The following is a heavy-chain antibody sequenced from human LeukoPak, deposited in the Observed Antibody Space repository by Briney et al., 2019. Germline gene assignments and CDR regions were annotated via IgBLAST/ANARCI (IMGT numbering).Heavy chain of an antibody. CDR2: IIPIFGAA. V-gene: IGHV1-69*13. CDR1: GGTFSSYA. CDR3: ARAPRSWGFDY. D-gene: IGHD7-27*01. Sequence: GASVKVSCKASGGTFSSYAISWVRQAPGQGLEWMGGIIPIFGAANYARKFQGRVTITADESTSTAYMELTNLRSEDTAVYYCARAPRSWGFDYWGQGTLVTVSS. J-gene: IGHJ4*02.